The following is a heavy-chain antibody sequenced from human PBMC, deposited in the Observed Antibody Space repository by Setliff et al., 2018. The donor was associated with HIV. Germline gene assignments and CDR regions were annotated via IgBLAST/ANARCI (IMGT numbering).Heavy chain of an antibody. Sequence: GGSLRLSCAATGFTFTSYVLHWVRQAPGKGLEWVGRIKSKTDGGTTDYAAPVKGRFTISRDDSKNTLYLQMNSLKIEDTAVYYCTTGTRLVDWGQGALVTVSS. CDR1: GFTFTSYV. V-gene: IGHV3-15*01. J-gene: IGHJ4*02. CDR2: IKSKTDGGTT. CDR3: TTGTRLVD. D-gene: IGHD2-21*01.